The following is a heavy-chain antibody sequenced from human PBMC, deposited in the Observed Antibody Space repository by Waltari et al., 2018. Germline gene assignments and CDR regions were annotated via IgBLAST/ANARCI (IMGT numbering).Heavy chain of an antibody. Sequence: QVQPVQSGAEVKKPGSSVKFSCKASGGTFSSYAISWVRQPPGQGVEWMGGIIPIFGTANYAQKFQGRVTMTADESTSTADMELSSLRSEDTAVYYWAIGRDGYNYVDYWGQGTLVTVSS. CDR2: IIPIFGTA. CDR3: AIGRDGYNYVDY. J-gene: IGHJ4*02. D-gene: IGHD5-12*01. V-gene: IGHV1-69*01. CDR1: GGTFSSYA.